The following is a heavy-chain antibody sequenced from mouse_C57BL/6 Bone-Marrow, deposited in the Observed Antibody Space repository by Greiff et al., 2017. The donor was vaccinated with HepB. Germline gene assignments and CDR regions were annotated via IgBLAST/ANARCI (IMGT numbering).Heavy chain of an antibody. Sequence: EVKLVESGGGLVQPKGSLKLSCAASGFSFNTYAMNWVRQAPGKGLEWVARIRSKSNNYATYYADSVKDRFTISRDDSESMLYLQMNNLKTEDTAMYYCGLTTRYAMDYWGQGTSVTVSS. J-gene: IGHJ4*01. CDR2: IRSKSNNYAT. D-gene: IGHD1-1*01. V-gene: IGHV10-1*01. CDR3: GLTTRYAMDY. CDR1: GFSFNTYA.